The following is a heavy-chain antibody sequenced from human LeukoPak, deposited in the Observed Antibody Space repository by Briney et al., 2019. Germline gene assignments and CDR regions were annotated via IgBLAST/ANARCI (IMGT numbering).Heavy chain of an antibody. CDR2: ISAYNGNT. D-gene: IGHD5-18*01. Sequence: ASVKVSCKAFGYTFTSYGSSWVRQAPGQGLEWMGWISAYNGNTNYAQKLQGRVTMTTDTSTSTAYMELRSLRSDDTAVYYCARDGLGGRAMVTEPDYWGQGTLVTVSS. CDR1: GYTFTSYG. CDR3: ARDGLGGRAMVTEPDY. V-gene: IGHV1-18*04. J-gene: IGHJ4*02.